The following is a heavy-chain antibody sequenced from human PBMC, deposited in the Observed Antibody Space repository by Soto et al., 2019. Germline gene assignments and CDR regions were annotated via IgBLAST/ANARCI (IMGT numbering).Heavy chain of an antibody. J-gene: IGHJ6*02. D-gene: IGHD6-13*01. CDR2: MNPNSGNT. CDR3: ARVIGPYSSSWYLRYYYYYGMDV. V-gene: IGHV1-8*01. Sequence: AASVKVSCKASGYTFTSYDINWVRQATGQGLEWMGWMNPNSGNTGYAQKFQGRVTMTRNTSISTAYMELSSLRSEDTAVYYCARVIGPYSSSWYLRYYYYYGMDVWGQGTTVTVSS. CDR1: GYTFTSYD.